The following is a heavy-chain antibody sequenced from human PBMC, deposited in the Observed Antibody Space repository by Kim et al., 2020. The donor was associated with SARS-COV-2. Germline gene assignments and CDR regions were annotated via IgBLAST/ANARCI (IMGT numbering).Heavy chain of an antibody. D-gene: IGHD3-10*01. J-gene: IGHJ4*02. CDR2: ISDDGSKK. CDR1: GFTFSSYG. Sequence: GGSLRLSCAASGFTFSSYGMHWVRQAPGKGLEWVAVISDDGSKKYYAESVKGRFTISRDNSKSTLFLQMNSLRPEDRAVYSCSRCPYRSGNWPFDYWGQGTLVTVSS. CDR3: SRCPYRSGNWPFDY. V-gene: IGHV3-30*03.